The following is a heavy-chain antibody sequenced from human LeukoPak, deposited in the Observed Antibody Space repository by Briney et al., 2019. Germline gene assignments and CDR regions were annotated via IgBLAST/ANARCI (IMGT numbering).Heavy chain of an antibody. J-gene: IGHJ1*01. CDR3: ARDVNVLLWFGEFQH. CDR1: GFTFSSYS. Sequence: GGSLRLSCAASGFTFSSYSMNWVRQAPGKGLEWVSYISSSSSTIYYADSVKGRFTISRDNAKNSLYLQMNSLRAEDTAVYYCARDVNVLLWFGEFQHWGQGTLVTVSS. D-gene: IGHD3-10*01. V-gene: IGHV3-48*04. CDR2: ISSSSSTI.